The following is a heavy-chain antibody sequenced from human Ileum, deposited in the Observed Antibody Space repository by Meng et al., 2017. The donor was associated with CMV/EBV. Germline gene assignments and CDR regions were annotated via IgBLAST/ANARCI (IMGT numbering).Heavy chain of an antibody. CDR2: IRYDGSNK. V-gene: IGHV3-30*02. Sequence: GGSLRLSCAASGFTFSSYGMHWVRQAPGKGLEWVAFIRYDGSNKYYADSVKGRFTISRDNSKNTLYLQMNSLRAEDTAVYYYAKGRYSNGWYYFYYWGQGTLVTVSS. CDR1: GFTFSSYG. D-gene: IGHD6-19*01. J-gene: IGHJ4*02. CDR3: AKGRYSNGWYYFYY.